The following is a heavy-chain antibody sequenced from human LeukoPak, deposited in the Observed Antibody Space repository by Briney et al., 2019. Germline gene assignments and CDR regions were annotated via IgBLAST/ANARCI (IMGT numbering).Heavy chain of an antibody. CDR3: ARRKRYCSSTSCSNWFDP. CDR1: GFTFSSYA. J-gene: IGHJ5*02. D-gene: IGHD2-2*01. Sequence: GSLRLSCAASGFTFSSYAMSWIRQPPGKGLEWIGEINHSGSTNYNPSLKSRVTISVDTSKNQFSLKLSSVTAADTAVYYCARRKRYCSSTSCSNWFDPWGQGTLVTVSS. V-gene: IGHV4-34*01. CDR2: INHSGST.